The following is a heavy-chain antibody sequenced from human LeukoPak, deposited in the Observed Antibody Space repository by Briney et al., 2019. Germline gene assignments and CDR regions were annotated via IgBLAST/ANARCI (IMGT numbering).Heavy chain of an antibody. J-gene: IGHJ4*02. V-gene: IGHV3-30*18. D-gene: IGHD3-3*01. Sequence: GRSLRLSCAASRFTFSSYGMHWVRQAPGKGLEWVAVISYDGSNKYYADSVKGRFTISRDNSKNTLYLQMNSLRAEDTAVYYCAKDFTYDFWSGYFDYWGQGTLVTVSS. CDR2: ISYDGSNK. CDR1: RFTFSSYG. CDR3: AKDFTYDFWSGYFDY.